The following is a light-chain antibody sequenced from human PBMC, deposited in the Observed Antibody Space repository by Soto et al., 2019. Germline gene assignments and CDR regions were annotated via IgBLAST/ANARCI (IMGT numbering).Light chain of an antibody. Sequence: QSALTQPPSASGSPGQSVTISCTGTISDFGNYNFVSWYQQHPGEAPKLLIYEVTKRPSGVPDRFSGSKSGNTASLTVSGLQAEDEADYYCSSYTGSSNFVFGTGTKLTVL. CDR1: ISDFGNYNF. J-gene: IGLJ1*01. CDR2: EVT. CDR3: SSYTGSSNFV. V-gene: IGLV2-8*01.